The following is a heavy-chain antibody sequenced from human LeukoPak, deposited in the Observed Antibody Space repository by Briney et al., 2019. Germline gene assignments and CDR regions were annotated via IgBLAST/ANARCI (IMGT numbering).Heavy chain of an antibody. CDR1: GYNFNRYG. J-gene: IGHJ5*02. V-gene: IGHV1-18*01. D-gene: IGHD2-2*01. Sequence: ASVKVSCKASGYNFNRYGISWVRQAPGQGLEWMGWISAYNGNTKYAQKLQGRVTMTTDTSTSTAYMELRSLRSDDTAVYYCAREGLLGCSSISCHGDWFDPWGQGTLVTVSS. CDR3: AREGLLGCSSISCHGDWFDP. CDR2: ISAYNGNT.